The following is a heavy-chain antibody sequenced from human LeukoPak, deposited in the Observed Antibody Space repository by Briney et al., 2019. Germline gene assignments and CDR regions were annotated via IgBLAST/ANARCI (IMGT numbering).Heavy chain of an antibody. CDR3: ARGGGVLTAIDF. Sequence: GGSLRLSCEASRFTFSTHWMHWGRQAPGKGLVWVSRIDSDGGNAYYADSVKGRFTISRDNAKNTLYLQMNSLRAEDTAVYYCARGGGVLTAIDFWGQGTLVTVSS. CDR1: RFTFSTHW. V-gene: IGHV3-74*01. CDR2: IDSDGGNA. D-gene: IGHD3-16*01. J-gene: IGHJ4*02.